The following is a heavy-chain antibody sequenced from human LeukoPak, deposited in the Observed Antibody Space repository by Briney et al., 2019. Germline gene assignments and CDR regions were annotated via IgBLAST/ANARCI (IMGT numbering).Heavy chain of an antibody. CDR2: IRNKANSYTT. D-gene: IGHD3-16*01. V-gene: IGHV3-72*01. Sequence: GGSPRLSCAASGFTFSDHYIDWGRPAAGKGVEWVGRIRNKANSYTTEYAASVKGRFTISRDDSKNSLYLQMNSLKTEDTAVYYCAQSGSYAAFDYWGQGTLVTVSS. CDR1: GFTFSDHY. J-gene: IGHJ4*02. CDR3: AQSGSYAAFDY.